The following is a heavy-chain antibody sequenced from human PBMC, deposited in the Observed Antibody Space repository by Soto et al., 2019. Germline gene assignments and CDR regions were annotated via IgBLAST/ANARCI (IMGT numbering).Heavy chain of an antibody. CDR2: IWYDGSNK. CDR3: ARDRGYSYGMLDY. J-gene: IGHJ4*02. D-gene: IGHD5-18*01. Sequence: GGSLRLSCAASGFTFSSYGMHWFRQAPGKGLEWVAVIWYDGSNKYYADSVKGRFTISRDNSKNTLYLQMNSLRAEDTAVYYCARDRGYSYGMLDYWGQGTLVTVSS. V-gene: IGHV3-33*01. CDR1: GFTFSSYG.